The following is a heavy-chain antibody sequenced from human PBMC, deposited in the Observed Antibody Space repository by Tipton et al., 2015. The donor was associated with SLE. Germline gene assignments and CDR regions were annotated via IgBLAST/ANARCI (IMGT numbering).Heavy chain of an antibody. V-gene: IGHV4-59*01. CDR3: ASARDHWLVYDY. D-gene: IGHD6-19*01. CDR1: GGSISSYY. Sequence: TLSLTCSLSGGSISSYYWSWIRQPPGKGLEWIGYIYYSGTTNYNPSLKSRVTISVDTSKNQVSLKLSSVTAADTAVYYCASARDHWLVYDYWGQGTLVTVSS. CDR2: IYYSGTT. J-gene: IGHJ4*02.